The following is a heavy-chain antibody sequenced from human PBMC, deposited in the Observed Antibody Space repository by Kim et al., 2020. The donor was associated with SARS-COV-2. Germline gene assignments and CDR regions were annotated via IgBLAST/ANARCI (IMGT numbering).Heavy chain of an antibody. J-gene: IGHJ4*02. V-gene: IGHV6-1*01. CDR1: GDSVSSNTAA. CDR2: TYYRSKSYN. CDR3: ATSTDSSSYPFDY. D-gene: IGHD6-13*01. Sequence: SQTLSLTCAISGDSVSSNTAAWNWIRQSPSRGLEWLGRTYYRSKSYNDYAVPVKSRITIMSDTFKNQFSLQLRSVTPEDTAVYYCATSTDSSSYPFDYWGQGTLVTVSS.